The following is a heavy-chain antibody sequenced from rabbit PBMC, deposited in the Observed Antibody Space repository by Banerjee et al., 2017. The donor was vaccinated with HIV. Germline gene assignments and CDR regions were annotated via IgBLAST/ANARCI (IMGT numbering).Heavy chain of an antibody. CDR2: IYGGSSGGI. D-gene: IGHD4-1*01. Sequence: QSLEESGGGLVKPEGSLTLTCTASGFSFSSTDYMCWVRQAPGKGLEWIACIYGGSSGGIYYASWAKGRFTISKTSSTTVTLQMTSLTAADTATYFCARDLAGVIGWNFGLWGPGTLVTVS. CDR3: ARDLAGVIGWNFGL. V-gene: IGHV1S40*01. J-gene: IGHJ4*01. CDR1: GFSFSSTDY.